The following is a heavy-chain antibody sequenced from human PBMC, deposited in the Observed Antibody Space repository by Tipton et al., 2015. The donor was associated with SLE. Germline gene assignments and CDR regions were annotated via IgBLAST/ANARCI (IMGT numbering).Heavy chain of an antibody. CDR2: INHSGST. J-gene: IGHJ4*02. D-gene: IGHD3-3*01. V-gene: IGHV4-34*01. CDR1: GFTFSSYA. CDR3: ARAGFWSGYYNN. Sequence: LRLSCAASGFTFSSYAMSWVRQAPGKGLEWIGEINHSGSTNYNPSLKSRVTISVDTSKNQFSLKLSSVTAADTAVYYCARAGFWSGYYNNWGQGTLVTVSS.